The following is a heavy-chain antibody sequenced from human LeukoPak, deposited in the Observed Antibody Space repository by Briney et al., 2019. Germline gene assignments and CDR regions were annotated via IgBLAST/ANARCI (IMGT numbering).Heavy chain of an antibody. CDR1: GYSFTSYW. V-gene: IGHV5-51*01. CDR2: IYPGDSDT. D-gene: IGHD2-15*01. CDR3: AKGYCSGGSCRRYYGMDV. J-gene: IGHJ6*04. Sequence: GESLKISCKGSGYSFTSYWIGWVRQMPGKGLEWMGIIYPGDSDTRYSPSFQGQVTISADKSISTAYLQWSSLKASGTAMYYCAKGYCSGGSCRRYYGMDVWGKGTTVTVSS.